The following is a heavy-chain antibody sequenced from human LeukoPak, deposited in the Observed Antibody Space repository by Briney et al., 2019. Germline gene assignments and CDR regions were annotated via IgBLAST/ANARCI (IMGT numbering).Heavy chain of an antibody. CDR2: IKSDGSST. CDR3: AKGLTGYSNYGMDV. D-gene: IGHD3-9*01. Sequence: GGSLRLSCAASGFTFSSYWMHWVRQAPGKGLVWVSRIKSDGSSTTYADSVKGRFTISRDNSKNTLYLQMKSLRVEHTARYYCAKGLTGYSNYGMDVWGQGTTVTVSS. V-gene: IGHV3-74*01. J-gene: IGHJ6*02. CDR1: GFTFSSYW.